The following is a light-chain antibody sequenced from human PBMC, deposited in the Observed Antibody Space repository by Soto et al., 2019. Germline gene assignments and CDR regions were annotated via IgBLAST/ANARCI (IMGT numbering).Light chain of an antibody. J-gene: IGKJ1*01. V-gene: IGKV1-5*01. CDR1: PSISNW. CDR3: QQYFNFPRT. Sequence: SPSTLPASLRDRLPITCRASPSISNWLAWYQQKPGTAPKVLIYAASYLQSGVPSMFSGSGSGADFTLTICSLQPEDVATYYCQQYFNFPRTFGQGTKVDIK. CDR2: AAS.